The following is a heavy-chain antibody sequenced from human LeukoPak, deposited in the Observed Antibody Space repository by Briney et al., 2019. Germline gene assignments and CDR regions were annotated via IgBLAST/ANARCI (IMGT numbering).Heavy chain of an antibody. Sequence: GGSLRLSCAASGFTVSSNYMSWFRQAQGKGLEGVSVIYSGGSTYYADSVKGRFTISRDNSKNTLYLQMNSLRAEDTAVYYCATAPPGSFDAFDIWGQGTMVTVSS. CDR3: ATAPPGSFDAFDI. J-gene: IGHJ3*02. CDR2: IYSGGST. V-gene: IGHV3-66*02. D-gene: IGHD6-19*01. CDR1: GFTVSSNY.